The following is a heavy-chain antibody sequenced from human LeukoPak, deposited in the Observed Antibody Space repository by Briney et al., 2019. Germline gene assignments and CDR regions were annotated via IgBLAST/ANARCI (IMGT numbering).Heavy chain of an antibody. CDR3: ISPYNSGSYAAY. Sequence: PGGSLRLSCAASGFTVSTKYMAWVRQAPGKGLEWVSYIFSSGSTDYADSVKGRFIINRDNSKNTLYLQMDSLRAEDTAVYYCISPYNSGSYAAYWGQGTLVTVSS. CDR2: IFSSGST. J-gene: IGHJ4*02. D-gene: IGHD3-10*01. CDR1: GFTVSTKY. V-gene: IGHV3-53*01.